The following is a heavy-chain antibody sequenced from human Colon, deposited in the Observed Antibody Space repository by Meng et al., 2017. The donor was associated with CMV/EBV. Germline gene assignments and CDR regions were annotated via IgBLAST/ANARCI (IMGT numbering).Heavy chain of an antibody. Sequence: SETLSLTCTVPGGSISSYYWSWIRQPPGKGLEWIAYIYYTGSANYNPSLKSRVTISVDTSKNQFSLKLTSVIAADTAVYYCARDHSLYGMDVWGQGTTVTVSS. V-gene: IGHV4-59*01. CDR2: IYYTGSA. J-gene: IGHJ6*02. D-gene: IGHD2-15*01. CDR3: ARDHSLYGMDV. CDR1: GGSISSYY.